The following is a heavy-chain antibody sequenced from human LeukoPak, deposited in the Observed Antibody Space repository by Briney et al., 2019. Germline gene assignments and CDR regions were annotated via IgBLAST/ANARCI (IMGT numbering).Heavy chain of an antibody. D-gene: IGHD6-6*01. CDR1: GGSISSYY. CDR3: ARGRGAARQVLTRFDY. CDR2: INHSGST. J-gene: IGHJ4*02. V-gene: IGHV4-34*01. Sequence: SETLSLTCTVSGGSISSYYWSWIRQPPGKGLEWIGEINHSGSTNYNPSLKSRVTISVDTSKNQFSLKLSSVTAADTAVYYCARGRGAARQVLTRFDYWGQGTLVTVSS.